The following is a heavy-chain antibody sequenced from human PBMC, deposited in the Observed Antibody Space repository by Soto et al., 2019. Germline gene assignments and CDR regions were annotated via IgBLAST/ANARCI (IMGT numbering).Heavy chain of an antibody. V-gene: IGHV3-23*01. Sequence: PGGSLRLSCASSGFTFXSYAMSWVRQAPGKGLEWVSVISGSDDSTYYADSVKGRFTISRDNSKNTLYLQMNSLRADDTAVYYCAKRSSSSTFDYWGQGTLVTVSS. CDR3: AKRSSSSTFDY. D-gene: IGHD6-6*01. CDR2: ISGSDDST. J-gene: IGHJ4*02. CDR1: GFTFXSYA.